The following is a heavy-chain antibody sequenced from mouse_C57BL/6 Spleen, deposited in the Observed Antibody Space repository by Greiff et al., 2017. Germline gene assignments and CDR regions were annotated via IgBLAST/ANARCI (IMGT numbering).Heavy chain of an antibody. CDR3: ARSGGFNWDEGFAY. CDR1: GYTFTSYW. V-gene: IGHV1-64*01. Sequence: VQLQQPGAELVKPGASVKLSCKASGYTFTSYWMHWVKQRPGQGLEWIGMIHPNSGSTNYNEKFKSKATLTVDKSSSTAYMQLSSLTSEDSAVYYCARSGGFNWDEGFAYWGQGTLVTVSA. CDR2: IHPNSGST. D-gene: IGHD4-1*01. J-gene: IGHJ3*01.